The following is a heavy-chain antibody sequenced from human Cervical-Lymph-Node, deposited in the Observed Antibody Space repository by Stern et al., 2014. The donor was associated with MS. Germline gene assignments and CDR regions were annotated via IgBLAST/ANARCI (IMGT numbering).Heavy chain of an antibody. J-gene: IGHJ4*02. D-gene: IGHD1-26*01. Sequence: VQLVQSGPGLVKPSETLSLVCTVSGGSINNHYWSWIRQPPGQGLEWIGYTYYGGATYYNPSLASRVTISVEASTSQFSLTLLSVTAADTAVYYCARHLSGGFDDWGRGTLVTVSS. CDR2: TYYGGAT. V-gene: IGHV4-59*08. CDR3: ARHLSGGFDD. CDR1: GGSINNHY.